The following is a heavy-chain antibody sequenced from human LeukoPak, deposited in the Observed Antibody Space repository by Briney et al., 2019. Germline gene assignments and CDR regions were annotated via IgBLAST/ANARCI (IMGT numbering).Heavy chain of an antibody. J-gene: IGHJ5*02. CDR3: ARAVLRQLEEDNWFDP. V-gene: IGHV1-69*13. Sequence: GASVNVSCKASGGTFSSYAISWVRQAPGQGLEWMGGIIPIFGTANYAQKFQGRVTITADESTSTAYMELSSLRSEDTAVYYCARAVLRQLEEDNWFDPWGQGTLVTVSS. CDR1: GGTFSSYA. CDR2: IIPIFGTA. D-gene: IGHD6-13*01.